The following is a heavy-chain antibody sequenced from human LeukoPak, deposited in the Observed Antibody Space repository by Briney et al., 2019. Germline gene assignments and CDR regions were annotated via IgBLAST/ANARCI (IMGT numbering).Heavy chain of an antibody. V-gene: IGHV1-69*04. CDR1: GGTFSSYA. D-gene: IGHD2-15*01. CDR3: ARTGYCSGGSCPGYFDY. J-gene: IGHJ4*02. Sequence: ASVKVSCKASGGTFSSYAISWVRQAPGQGLEWMGRINPIFGIANYAQKFQGRVTITADKSTSTAYMELSSLRSEDTAVYYCARTGYCSGGSCPGYFDYWGQGTLVTVSS. CDR2: INPIFGIA.